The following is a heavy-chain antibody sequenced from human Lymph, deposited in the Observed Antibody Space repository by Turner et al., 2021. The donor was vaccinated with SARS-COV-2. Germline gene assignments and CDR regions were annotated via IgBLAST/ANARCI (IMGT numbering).Heavy chain of an antibody. CDR3: ARGSAGGDV. Sequence: QVQLVESGGGVVPPGRSLSLSCAASGFTFSSYGMHWVRQAPGKGLEWVAFIWYDGSNKYYADSVKGRFTISRDNSKNTLYMQMNSLRAEDTAVYYCARGSAGGDVWGQGTTVTVSS. V-gene: IGHV3-33*01. CDR2: IWYDGSNK. CDR1: GFTFSSYG. J-gene: IGHJ6*02. D-gene: IGHD6-13*01.